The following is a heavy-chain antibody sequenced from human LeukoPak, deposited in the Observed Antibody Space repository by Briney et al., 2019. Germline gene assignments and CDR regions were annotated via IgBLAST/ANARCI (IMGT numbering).Heavy chain of an antibody. J-gene: IGHJ3*02. D-gene: IGHD3-22*01. CDR3: ARDRAFNYYDSSALDAFDI. CDR2: VSYSGAT. Sequence: SETLSLTCTVSGGSISSYYWSWIRQPPGKGLEWIGYVSYSGATNYNPSLKSRVTISVDTSKNQFSLKLSSVTAADTAVYYCARDRAFNYYDSSALDAFDIWGQGTMVTVSS. V-gene: IGHV4-59*01. CDR1: GGSISSYY.